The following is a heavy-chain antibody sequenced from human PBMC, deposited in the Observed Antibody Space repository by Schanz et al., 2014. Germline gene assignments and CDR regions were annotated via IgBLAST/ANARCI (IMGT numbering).Heavy chain of an antibody. Sequence: QLVQSGSEFRKPGASVKVSCKASGYIFTSYAMNWVRQAPGQGLEWVGWINTNTGNPTYAQGFTGRFVFSLDTSVSTAYLQISSLKAEDTAAYYCTTETIAMAGTFSIWGQGTLVTVSS. CDR3: TTETIAMAGTFSI. J-gene: IGHJ4*02. D-gene: IGHD6-19*01. V-gene: IGHV7-4-1*02. CDR2: INTNTGNP. CDR1: GYIFTSYA.